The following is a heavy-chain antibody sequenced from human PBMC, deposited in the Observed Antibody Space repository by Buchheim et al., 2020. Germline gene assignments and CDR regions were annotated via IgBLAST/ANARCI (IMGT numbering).Heavy chain of an antibody. D-gene: IGHD6-19*01. V-gene: IGHV1-69*02. J-gene: IGHJ6*02. CDR1: GGTFSSYT. CDR2: IIPILGIA. Sequence: QVQLVQSGAEVKKPGSSVKVSCKASGGTFSSYTISWVRQAPGQGLEWMGRIIPILGIANSAQKFQGRVPITADKSTRTAYMELSSLRSEDTAVYYCARSTVAGKVYYYGMDVWGQGTTVAVSS. CDR3: ARSTVAGKVYYYGMDV.